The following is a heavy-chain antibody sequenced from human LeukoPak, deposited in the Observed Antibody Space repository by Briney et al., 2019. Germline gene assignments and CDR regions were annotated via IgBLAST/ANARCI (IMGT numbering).Heavy chain of an antibody. D-gene: IGHD5-18*01. J-gene: IGHJ2*01. V-gene: IGHV4-31*03. CDR2: IYYIGTT. CDR1: GGSISSDAYY. CDR3: ASTEPVDTAPFDL. Sequence: SETLSLTCTVSGGSISSDAYYWTWIRQHPGKGLEWIGYIYYIGTTYYNPSLKSRVTISVDTSKNQFSLTLSSVTAADTAVYYCASTEPVDTAPFDLWGRGTLVTVSS.